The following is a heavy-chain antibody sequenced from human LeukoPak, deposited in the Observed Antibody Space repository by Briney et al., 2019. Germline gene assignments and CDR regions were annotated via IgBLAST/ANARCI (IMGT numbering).Heavy chain of an antibody. CDR2: INPNSGGT. J-gene: IGHJ3*02. Sequence: ASVKVSCKASGYTFSGYYIHWVRQAPGQGLEWMGWINPNSGGTNYAQKFQGRVTMTRDTSISTAYMELSSLRSEDTAVYYCARGRYYYGSGSYPGLDAFDIWGQGTMVTVSS. CDR3: ARGRYYYGSGSYPGLDAFDI. CDR1: GYTFSGYY. V-gene: IGHV1-2*02. D-gene: IGHD3-10*01.